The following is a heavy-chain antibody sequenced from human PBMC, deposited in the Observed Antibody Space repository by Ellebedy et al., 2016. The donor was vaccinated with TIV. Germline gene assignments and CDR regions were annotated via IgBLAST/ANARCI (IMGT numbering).Heavy chain of an antibody. D-gene: IGHD6-19*01. Sequence: PGGSLRLSCAASGFTFSSYVMTWVRQAPGKGLEWVSSISGSGGDTYYADSLKGRFTISRDNSKNTLYLQMNSLRTEDTAVYYCAKERQWLADNYWGQGILVTVSS. V-gene: IGHV3-23*01. CDR1: GFTFSSYV. CDR2: ISGSGGDT. CDR3: AKERQWLADNY. J-gene: IGHJ4*02.